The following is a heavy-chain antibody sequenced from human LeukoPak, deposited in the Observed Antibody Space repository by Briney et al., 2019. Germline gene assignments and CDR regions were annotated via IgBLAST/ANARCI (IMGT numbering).Heavy chain of an antibody. V-gene: IGHV1-24*01. CDR2: FDPEDGET. CDR3: ATPFYDFWSGYQSDNWFCP. J-gene: IGHJ5*02. D-gene: IGHD3-3*01. Sequence: ASAKVSCKVSGYTLAELSMQEVRQARGKEIEWMGGFDPEDGETIYAQKFQGRVTMTEDTSTDTAYMELSSLRSEDTAVYYCATPFYDFWSGYQSDNWFCPWGQGTLVTVSS. CDR1: GYTLAELS.